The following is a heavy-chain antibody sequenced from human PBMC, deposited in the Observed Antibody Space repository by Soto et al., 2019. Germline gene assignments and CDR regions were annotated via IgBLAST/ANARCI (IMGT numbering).Heavy chain of an antibody. V-gene: IGHV3-30*18. CDR1: GFTFSSYG. D-gene: IGHD3-3*01. Sequence: GSLRLSCAASGFTFSSYGMHWVRQAPGKGLEWVAVISYDGSNKYYADSVKGRFTISRDNSKNTLYLQMNSLRAEDTAVYYCAKVLFLEWFYYYYGMDVWGQGTTVTVSS. J-gene: IGHJ6*02. CDR3: AKVLFLEWFYYYYGMDV. CDR2: ISYDGSNK.